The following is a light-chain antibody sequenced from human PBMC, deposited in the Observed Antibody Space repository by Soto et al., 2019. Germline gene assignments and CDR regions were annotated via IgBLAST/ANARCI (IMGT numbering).Light chain of an antibody. CDR3: QQYNPWPPGAT. Sequence: DIVMTQSPATLSVSPGERANLSCRASLTVSNNLAWYQQKPGQAPGRLIYYASTRATGIPDRFSGSGSVKDFTLTISRVQSDDVAVYYCQQYNPWPPGATFGPGTRVDI. J-gene: IGKJ3*01. CDR1: LTVSNN. CDR2: YAS. V-gene: IGKV3-15*01.